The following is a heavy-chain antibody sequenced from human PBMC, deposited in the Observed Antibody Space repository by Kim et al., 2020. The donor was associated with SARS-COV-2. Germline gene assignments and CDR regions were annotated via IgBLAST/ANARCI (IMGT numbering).Heavy chain of an antibody. D-gene: IGHD6-19*01. V-gene: IGHV1-3*01. CDR3: ASGSSGWGTDY. CDR1: GYTFTSYA. J-gene: IGHJ4*02. Sequence: ASVKVSCKASGYTFTSYAMHWVRQAPGQRLEWMGWINAGNGNTKYSQKFQGRVTITRDTSASTAYMELSSLRSEDTAVYYCASGSSGWGTDYWGQGTLVTVSS. CDR2: INAGNGNT.